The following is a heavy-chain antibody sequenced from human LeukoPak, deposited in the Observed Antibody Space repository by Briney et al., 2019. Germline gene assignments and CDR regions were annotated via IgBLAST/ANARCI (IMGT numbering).Heavy chain of an antibody. CDR3: ARGKSSSWYFGYYYYVMDV. CDR1: GYTFTSYD. V-gene: IGHV1-8*01. Sequence: ASVKVSCKASGYTFTSYDINWVRQATGQGLEWMGWMNPNSGNTGYAQKFQGRVTMTRNTSISTAYMELSSLRSEDTAVYYCARGKSSSWYFGYYYYVMDVWGQGTTVTVSS. D-gene: IGHD6-13*01. J-gene: IGHJ6*02. CDR2: MNPNSGNT.